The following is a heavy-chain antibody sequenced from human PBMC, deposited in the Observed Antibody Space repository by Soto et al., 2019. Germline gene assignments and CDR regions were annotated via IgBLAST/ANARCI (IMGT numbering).Heavy chain of an antibody. J-gene: IGHJ6*03. CDR1: GYTFTSYY. Sequence: ASVKVSCKASGYTFTSYYMHWVRQAPGQGLEWMGIINPSGGSTSYAQKFQGRVTMTRDTSTRTVYMELSSLRSEDTAVYYCARDVITIFGVAPSRTYYMDGWGKGTTVTFSS. CDR2: INPSGGST. V-gene: IGHV1-46*03. CDR3: ARDVITIFGVAPSRTYYMDG. D-gene: IGHD3-3*01.